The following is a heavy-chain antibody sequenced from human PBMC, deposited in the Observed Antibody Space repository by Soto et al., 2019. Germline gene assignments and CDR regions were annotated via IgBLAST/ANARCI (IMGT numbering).Heavy chain of an antibody. CDR3: ARGIYDTSVGTAFDV. V-gene: IGHV6-1*01. CDR2: TYYRSKWYN. D-gene: IGHD3-22*01. J-gene: IGHJ3*01. CDR1: GDSVSSDTVV. Sequence: SQTLALTCAISGDSVSSDTVVWNLIRHSPSRGLKWLGRTYYRSKWYNEYVVFFKSRITIHQDTSKNQYSLQLNSVTPDDTAGYYCARGIYDTSVGTAFDVGGQGTKVTVSS.